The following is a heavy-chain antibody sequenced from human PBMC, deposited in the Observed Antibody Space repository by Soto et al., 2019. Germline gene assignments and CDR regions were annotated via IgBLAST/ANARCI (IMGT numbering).Heavy chain of an antibody. Sequence: SVKVSCKASGYTFTSYGISWVRQAPGQGLEWMGWISAYNGNTNYAQKLQGRVTMTTDTSTSTAYMELRSLRSDDTAVYYCARGEPYDFWSGYYRYWFDPWGQGTLVTVYS. CDR2: ISAYNGNT. CDR1: GYTFTSYG. CDR3: ARGEPYDFWSGYYRYWFDP. J-gene: IGHJ5*02. D-gene: IGHD3-3*01. V-gene: IGHV1-18*01.